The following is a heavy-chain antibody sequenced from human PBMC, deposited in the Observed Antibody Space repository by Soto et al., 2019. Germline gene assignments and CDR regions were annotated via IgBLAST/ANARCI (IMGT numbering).Heavy chain of an antibody. CDR2: IYYSGST. Sequence: SETLSLTCTVSGGSISSGDYYWSWIRQPPGKGLEWIGYIYYSGSTYYNPSLKSRVTISVDTSKNQFSLKLSSVTAADTAVYYCARDRYYDSSGYYELDPWGQGTLVTVSS. D-gene: IGHD3-22*01. CDR1: GGSISSGDYY. V-gene: IGHV4-30-4*01. CDR3: ARDRYYDSSGYYELDP. J-gene: IGHJ5*02.